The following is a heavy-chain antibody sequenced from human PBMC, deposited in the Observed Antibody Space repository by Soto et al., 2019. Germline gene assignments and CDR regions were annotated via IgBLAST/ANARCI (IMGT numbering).Heavy chain of an antibody. J-gene: IGHJ4*02. Sequence: EVQLVESGGGLIQPGGSLRRSCAASGFTVSSNYMSWVRQAPGKGLEWVSVIYSGGSTYYADSVKGRFTISRDNSKNTLYLQMNSLRAEDTAVYYCARDNIVGATTVDYWGQGTLVTVSS. D-gene: IGHD1-26*01. CDR2: IYSGGST. V-gene: IGHV3-53*01. CDR3: ARDNIVGATTVDY. CDR1: GFTVSSNY.